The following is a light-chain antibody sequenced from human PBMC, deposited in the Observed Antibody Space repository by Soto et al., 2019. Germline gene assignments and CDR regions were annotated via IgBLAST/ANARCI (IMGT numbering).Light chain of an antibody. Sequence: QSVLTQPPSVSASPGQKVTSACCGTRSNIGNNYVSWYQQLPGTAPKLLIYDNNKRPSGIPDRFSGSKSGTSATLGITGLQTGDEADYYCGTWDSSLSVHVFGTGTRSPS. J-gene: IGLJ1*01. CDR3: GTWDSSLSVHV. CDR2: DNN. CDR1: RSNIGNNY. V-gene: IGLV1-51*01.